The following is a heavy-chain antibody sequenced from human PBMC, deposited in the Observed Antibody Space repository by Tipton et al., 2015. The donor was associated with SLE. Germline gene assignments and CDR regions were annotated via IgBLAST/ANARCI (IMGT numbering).Heavy chain of an antibody. CDR2: ISGGST. D-gene: IGHD6-19*01. CDR3: AKDRSSGWGVFYYGMDV. Sequence: SLRLSCAASGFTFSSYAMSWVRQAPGKGLEWVSSISGGSTYYADSRKGRFTISRDNSKNTLYLQMNSLRAEDTAVYYCAKDRSSGWGVFYYGMDVWGQGTTVTVSS. J-gene: IGHJ6*02. V-gene: IGHV3-23*01. CDR1: GFTFSSYA.